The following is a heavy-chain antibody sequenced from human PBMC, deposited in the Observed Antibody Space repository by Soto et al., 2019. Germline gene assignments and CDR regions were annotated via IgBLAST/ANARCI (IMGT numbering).Heavy chain of an antibody. Sequence: QVQLVESGGGVVQPGRSLRLSCAASGFTFSSYAMHWVRQAPGKGLEWVAVISYDGSNKYYADSVKGRFTISRDNSKNTLYLQMNSLRAEDTAVYYCARDRGRITMVRGVIAPKYYGMDVWGQGTTVTVSS. J-gene: IGHJ6*02. D-gene: IGHD3-10*01. V-gene: IGHV3-30-3*01. CDR3: ARDRGRITMVRGVIAPKYYGMDV. CDR1: GFTFSSYA. CDR2: ISYDGSNK.